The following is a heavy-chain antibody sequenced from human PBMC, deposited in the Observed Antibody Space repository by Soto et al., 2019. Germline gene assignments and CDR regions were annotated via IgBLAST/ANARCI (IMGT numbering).Heavy chain of an antibody. J-gene: IGHJ4*02. CDR3: VRDDCSGGTCYGGY. D-gene: IGHD2-15*01. CDR2: IYYDGSGS. Sequence: QVQLVESGGGEVQPGGSLRLSCEASGFTFRDYGFHWVRQAPGKGLEWVAVIYYDGSGSDYEDSVRGRFIFSRDISTNTLYLQMNSLRAEDTAVYYCVRDDCSGGTCYGGYWGQGTLVTVSS. V-gene: IGHV3-33*01. CDR1: GFTFRDYG.